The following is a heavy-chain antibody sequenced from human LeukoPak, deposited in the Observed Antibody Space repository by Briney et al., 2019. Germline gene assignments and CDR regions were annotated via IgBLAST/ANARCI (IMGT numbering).Heavy chain of an antibody. CDR1: GGSFSGYY. CDR2: INHSGTT. D-gene: IGHD1-26*01. Sequence: SESLSLTCAVYGGSFSGYYWSWIRQPPGKGLEWIGEINHSGTTNYNPSLKSRVTISVDTSKNQFSLKLSSVTAADTAVYYCARGPPSGSYYYWGQGTLVTVSS. CDR3: ARGPPSGSYYY. J-gene: IGHJ4*02. V-gene: IGHV4-34*01.